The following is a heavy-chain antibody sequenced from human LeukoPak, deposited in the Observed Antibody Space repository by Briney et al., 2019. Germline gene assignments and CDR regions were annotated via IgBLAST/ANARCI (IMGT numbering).Heavy chain of an antibody. CDR1: GGTFSSYA. CDR3: ARLAVAGTGDY. Sequence: ASVKVSYQASGGTFSSYAISWVRQAPGQGLEWMGRIIPIFGTANYAQKFQGRVTITTNESTSTAYMELSSLRSEDTAVYYCARLAVAGTGDYWGQGTLVTVSS. CDR2: IIPIFGTA. V-gene: IGHV1-69*05. D-gene: IGHD6-19*01. J-gene: IGHJ4*02.